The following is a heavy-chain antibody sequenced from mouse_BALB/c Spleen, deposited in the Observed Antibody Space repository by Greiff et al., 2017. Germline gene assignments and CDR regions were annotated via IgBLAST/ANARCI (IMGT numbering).Heavy chain of an antibody. J-gene: IGHJ3*01. CDR2: LSSGSSNI. V-gene: IGHV5-17*02. Sequence: EVMLVESGGGLVQPGGSRKLSCAASGFTFSSFGMHWVRQAPEKGLEWVAYLSSGSSNIYYADKVKGRFTISIDNPKNTLYLQMNSLRSEDTAMYYCARSGDYDAWFDYWGQGTLVTVSA. D-gene: IGHD2-4*01. CDR1: GFTFSSFG. CDR3: ARSGDYDAWFDY.